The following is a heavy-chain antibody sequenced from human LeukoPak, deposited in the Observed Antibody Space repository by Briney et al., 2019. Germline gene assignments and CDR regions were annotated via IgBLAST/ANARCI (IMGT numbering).Heavy chain of an antibody. D-gene: IGHD3-10*01. V-gene: IGHV1-69*04. CDR3: AREWFGELSAYYYYYYGMDV. CDR2: IIPILGIA. Sequence: SVKVSCKASGGTFSSYAISCVRQAPGQGLEWMGRIIPILGIANYAQKFQGRVTITADKSTSTAYMELSSLRSEDTAVYYCAREWFGELSAYYYYYYGMDVWGQGTTVTVSS. CDR1: GGTFSSYA. J-gene: IGHJ6*02.